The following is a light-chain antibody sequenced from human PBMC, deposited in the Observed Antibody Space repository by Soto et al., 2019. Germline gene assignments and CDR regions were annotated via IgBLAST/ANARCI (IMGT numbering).Light chain of an antibody. CDR1: SSDVGGYNY. V-gene: IGLV2-11*01. J-gene: IGLJ1*01. CDR2: DVS. Sequence: QSALTQPRPVSGSPGQSVTISCTGSSSDVGGYNYVSWYQQHPGKAPKVMIYDVSERPSGVPDRFSVSNSCNTASRTISGLQAEDEADYYCCSYAGSPRYVFGTGTKLTVL. CDR3: CSYAGSPRYV.